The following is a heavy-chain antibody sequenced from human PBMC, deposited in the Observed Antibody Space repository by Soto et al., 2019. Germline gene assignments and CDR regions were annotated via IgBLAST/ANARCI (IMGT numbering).Heavy chain of an antibody. Sequence: QVQLVQSGAEVKKPGSSVKVSCKASGGTFNNFAISWVRQAPGQGLEWMGGIIPIIGTADYAHKFQGRLAISADASTGTPFMELSSLRSEDTALYYCARGGVAVVATSAFDYWGQGTLVTVSS. CDR3: ARGGVAVVATSAFDY. D-gene: IGHD6-19*01. J-gene: IGHJ4*02. V-gene: IGHV1-69*01. CDR2: IIPIIGTA. CDR1: GGTFNNFA.